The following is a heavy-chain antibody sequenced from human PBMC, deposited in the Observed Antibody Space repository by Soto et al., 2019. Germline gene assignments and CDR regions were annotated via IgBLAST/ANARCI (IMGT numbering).Heavy chain of an antibody. CDR3: ASGGPRYYYYYMDV. V-gene: IGHV1-8*01. Sequence: ASVKVSCKASGYTFTSYDINWVRQAIGQGLEWMGWMNPNSGNTGYAQKFQGRVTMTRNTSISTAYMELSSLRSEDTAVYYCASGGPRYYYYYMDVWGKGTTVTVSS. CDR2: MNPNSGNT. J-gene: IGHJ6*03. CDR1: GYTFTSYD.